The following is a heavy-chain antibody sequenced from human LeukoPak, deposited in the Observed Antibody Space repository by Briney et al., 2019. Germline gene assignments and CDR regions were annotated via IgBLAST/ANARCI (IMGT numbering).Heavy chain of an antibody. CDR1: GGSISSYY. CDR3: ARAGPGIGDYYFQD. J-gene: IGHJ1*01. V-gene: IGHV4-59*12. CDR2: IYYSGST. D-gene: IGHD4-17*01. Sequence: SETLSLTCTVTGGSISSYYWSWIRQPPGKGLEWIGNIYYSGSTYYTPSLKSRVIISIDTSKNQFSLKVAAVTAADTAVYYCARAGPGIGDYYFQDWSQGSLVTV.